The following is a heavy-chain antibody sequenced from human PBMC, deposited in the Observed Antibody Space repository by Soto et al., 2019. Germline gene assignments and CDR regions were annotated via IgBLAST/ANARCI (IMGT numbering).Heavy chain of an antibody. Sequence: GASVKVSCKASGYTFTSYYMHWVRQAPGQGLEWMGIINPSGGSTSYAQKFQGRVTITADKSTSTAYMELSSLRSEDTAVYYCARLTVTDAFDIWGQGTMVTVSS. J-gene: IGHJ3*02. D-gene: IGHD4-17*01. CDR2: INPSGGST. V-gene: IGHV1-46*01. CDR1: GYTFTSYY. CDR3: ARLTVTDAFDI.